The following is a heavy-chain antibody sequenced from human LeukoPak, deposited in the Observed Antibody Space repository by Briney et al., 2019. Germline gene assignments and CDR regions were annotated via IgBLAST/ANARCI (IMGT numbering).Heavy chain of an antibody. CDR2: IYYSGST. CDR1: GGSISSYY. J-gene: IGHJ3*02. CDR3: ARAGARGQQNVLRYFDWPPNDAFDI. V-gene: IGHV4-59*01. D-gene: IGHD3-9*01. Sequence: PSETLSLTCTVSGGSISSYYWSWIRQPPGKGLEWIGYIYYSGSTNYNPSLKSRVTISVDTSKNQFSLKLSSVTAADTTVYYFARAGARGQQNVLRYFDWPPNDAFDIWGQGTMVTVSS.